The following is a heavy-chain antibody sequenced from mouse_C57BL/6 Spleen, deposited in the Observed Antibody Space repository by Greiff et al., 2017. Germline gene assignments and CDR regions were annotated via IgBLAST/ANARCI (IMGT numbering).Heavy chain of an antibody. V-gene: IGHV10-1*01. CDR3: GRRPDY. CDR2: ISSKSNNYAT. CDR1: GFSFNTYA. Sequence: EVQLVESGGGLVQPKGSLKLSCAASGFSFNTYALNWVRQAPGTGLSWVARISSKSNNYATYYADSVKDRFTISRDDSESMLYLQRNNLKTEDKAMYYCGRRPDYWGQGTTLTVSS. J-gene: IGHJ2*01.